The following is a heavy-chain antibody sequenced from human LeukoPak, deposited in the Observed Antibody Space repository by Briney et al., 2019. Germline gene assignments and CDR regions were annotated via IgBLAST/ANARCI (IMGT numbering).Heavy chain of an antibody. V-gene: IGHV4-34*01. CDR2: INHSGST. CDR1: GGSFSGYH. J-gene: IGHJ1*01. Sequence: SETLSLTCAVYGGSFSGYHWSWIRQPPGKGLEWIGEINHSGSTNYNPSLKSRVTISVDTSKNQFSLKLSSVTAADTAVYYCARAGIRGYYYDSSGYPNWGQGTLVTVSS. CDR3: ARAGIRGYYYDSSGYPN. D-gene: IGHD3-22*01.